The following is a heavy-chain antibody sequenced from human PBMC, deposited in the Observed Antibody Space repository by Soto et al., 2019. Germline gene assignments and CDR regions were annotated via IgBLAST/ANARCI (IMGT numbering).Heavy chain of an antibody. CDR2: MNPNSGNT. D-gene: IGHD2-15*01. Sequence: ASVKVSCKASGYTFTSYDINWVRQATGQGLEWMGWMNPNSGNTGYAQKFQGRVTMTRNTSISTAYMELSSLRSEDTAVYYCARARRVVAATGYYYYYYMDVWGKGTTVTV. CDR1: GYTFTSYD. V-gene: IGHV1-8*01. J-gene: IGHJ6*03. CDR3: ARARRVVAATGYYYYYYMDV.